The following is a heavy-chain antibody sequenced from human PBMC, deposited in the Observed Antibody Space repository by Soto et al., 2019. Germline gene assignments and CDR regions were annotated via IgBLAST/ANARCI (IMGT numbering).Heavy chain of an antibody. Sequence: GGSLRLSCAASGFTFSSYGMHWVRQAPGKGLEWVAVISYDGSNKYYADSVKGRFTISRDNSKNTLYLQMNSLRAEDTAVYYCAKDLERKDLEWFPNWFDPWGQGTLVTVSS. CDR1: GFTFSSYG. CDR2: ISYDGSNK. V-gene: IGHV3-30*18. CDR3: AKDLERKDLEWFPNWFDP. J-gene: IGHJ5*02. D-gene: IGHD3-3*01.